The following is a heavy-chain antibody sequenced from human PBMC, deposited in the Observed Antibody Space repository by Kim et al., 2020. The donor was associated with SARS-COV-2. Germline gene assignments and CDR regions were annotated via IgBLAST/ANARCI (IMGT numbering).Heavy chain of an antibody. CDR1: GGSISSGGYY. Sequence: SETLSLTCTVSGGSISSGGYYWSWIRQHPGKGLEWIGYIYYSGSTYYNPSLESRVTISVDTSKNQFSLKLSSVTAADTAVYYCARAPRGGVITFGGVISGGFDYWGQGTLVTVSS. CDR3: ARAPRGGVITFGGVISGGFDY. CDR2: IYYSGST. V-gene: IGHV4-31*03. D-gene: IGHD3-16*02. J-gene: IGHJ4*02.